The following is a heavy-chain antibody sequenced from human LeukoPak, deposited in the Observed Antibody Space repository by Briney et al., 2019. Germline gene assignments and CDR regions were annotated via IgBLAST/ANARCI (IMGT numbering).Heavy chain of an antibody. V-gene: IGHV3-74*01. CDR2: INSDASTT. D-gene: IGHD1-26*01. J-gene: IGHJ4*02. CDR1: GFTFSSYW. Sequence: GGSLRLSCAASGFTFSSYWIHWVRQAPGKGLVWVSRINSDASTTSYADSVKGRFTISRDNAKNTLHLQMNSLRAEDTAVYYCTRVAGSGSVDWGQGTLVTVSS. CDR3: TRVAGSGSVD.